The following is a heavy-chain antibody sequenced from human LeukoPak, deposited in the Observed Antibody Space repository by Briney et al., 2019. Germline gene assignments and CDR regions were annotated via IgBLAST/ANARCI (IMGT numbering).Heavy chain of an antibody. CDR1: GSSISSYS. CDR3: ASAADD. CDR2: IYYSGST. V-gene: IGHV4-59*01. Sequence: SETLSLTCTVSGSSISSYSWSWIRQPAGKTLEWIGYIYYSGSTNYNPSLKSRVTISVDTSKNQFSLKLSSVTAADTAVYYCASAADDWGQGTLVTVSS. J-gene: IGHJ4*02.